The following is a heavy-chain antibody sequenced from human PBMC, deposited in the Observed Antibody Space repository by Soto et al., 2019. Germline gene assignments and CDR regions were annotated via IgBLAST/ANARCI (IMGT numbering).Heavy chain of an antibody. CDR2: INPSGSI. D-gene: IGHD4-4*01. CDR1: GGSFSGYH. Sequence: VQLQQWGAGLLKPSENLSLTCAVYGGSFSGYHWSWFRQHPGKGLEWIGEINPSGSINYNPSLKSRVTISVATSKNQLSLKLSSVTAADTAVYYCATFVGATTVTRGSPRDYWGQGTLVTVSS. V-gene: IGHV4-34*01. CDR3: ATFVGATTVTRGSPRDY. J-gene: IGHJ4*02.